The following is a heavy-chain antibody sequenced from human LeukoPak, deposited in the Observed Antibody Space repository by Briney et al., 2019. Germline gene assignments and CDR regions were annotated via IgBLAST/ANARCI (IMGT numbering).Heavy chain of an antibody. CDR1: GYTFIDYY. CDR3: AKNMGYGDYLYFDV. D-gene: IGHD4-17*01. CDR2: INPNCGGT. V-gene: IGHV1-2*02. Sequence: ASVKVSCKASGYTFIDYYIHWVRQAPGEGFEWMGWINPNCGGTNYAQKGEGRVIMIRDTSISTAYMELSRLNSDDTAVYDCAKNMGYGDYLYFDVWGRGTLVTGSS. J-gene: IGHJ2*01.